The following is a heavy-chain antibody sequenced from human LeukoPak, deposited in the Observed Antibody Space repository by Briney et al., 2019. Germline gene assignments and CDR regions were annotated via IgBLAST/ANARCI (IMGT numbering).Heavy chain of an antibody. CDR2: FYHSGST. Sequence: SETLSLTCTVSGYSISSGYYWGWIRQPPGKGLEWIGSFYHSGSTYYKSSLKSRVTISVDTSKNQFSLKLSSVTAADTAVYYCARDRYYGSGTLDYWGQGTLVTVSS. V-gene: IGHV4-38-2*02. J-gene: IGHJ4*02. CDR1: GYSISSGYY. CDR3: ARDRYYGSGTLDY. D-gene: IGHD3-10*01.